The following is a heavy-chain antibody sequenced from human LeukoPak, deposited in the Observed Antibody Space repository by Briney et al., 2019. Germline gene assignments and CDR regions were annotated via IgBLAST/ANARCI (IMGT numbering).Heavy chain of an antibody. D-gene: IGHD6-19*01. CDR2: ISYDGSYK. J-gene: IGHJ4*02. Sequence: TGGSLRLSCAASGFTFSSYAMHWVRQAPGEGLEWVATISYDGSYKYYADSVKGRCAISRDNSKNTVYLQMNRLRAEDTAVYFCAKDSSSRGWYFEHWGQGTLVTVSS. CDR3: AKDSSSRGWYFEH. CDR1: GFTFSSYA. V-gene: IGHV3-30*09.